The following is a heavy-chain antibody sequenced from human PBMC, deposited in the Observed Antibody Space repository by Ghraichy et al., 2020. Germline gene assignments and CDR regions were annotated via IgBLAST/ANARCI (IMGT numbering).Heavy chain of an antibody. CDR3: ARRGVGYDLYDY. Sequence: GESLNISCKGSGYSFTSYWISWVRQMPGKGLEWMGRIDPSDSYTNYSPSFQGHVTISADKSISTAYLQWSSLKASDTAMYYCARRGVGYDLYDYWCQGTLVTVSS. D-gene: IGHD5-12*01. CDR2: IDPSDSYT. CDR1: GYSFTSYW. V-gene: IGHV5-10-1*01. J-gene: IGHJ4*02.